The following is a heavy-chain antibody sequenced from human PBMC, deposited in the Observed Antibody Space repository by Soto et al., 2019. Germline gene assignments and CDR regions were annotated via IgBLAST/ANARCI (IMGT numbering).Heavy chain of an antibody. CDR3: ADTYYDVLSGYHDAFDV. D-gene: IGHD3-3*01. Sequence: PSETLSLTCTVSGGSITTPNYYFFCIRQPPWNGLELIGSIYYSGRTYYNPSLNSRVTMSLDTSKNQFSLSLSSVTAADTAVYYCADTYYDVLSGYHDAFDVWGRGTTVTVSS. CDR2: IYYSGRT. J-gene: IGHJ3*01. CDR1: GGSITTPNYY. V-gene: IGHV4-39*01.